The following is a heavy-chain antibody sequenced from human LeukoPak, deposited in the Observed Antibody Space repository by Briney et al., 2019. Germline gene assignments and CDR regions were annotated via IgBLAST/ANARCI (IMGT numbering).Heavy chain of an antibody. Sequence: SETLSLTCTVSGGSISSGGYYWSWIRQHPGKGLEWIGYIYYSGSTYYNPSLKSRVTISVETSKNQCSLKLSSVTAADTAVYYCARRGDILTGPYRRGAFDIWGQGTMVTVSS. CDR1: GGSISSGGYY. D-gene: IGHD3-9*01. CDR3: ARRGDILTGPYRRGAFDI. V-gene: IGHV4-31*03. J-gene: IGHJ3*02. CDR2: IYYSGST.